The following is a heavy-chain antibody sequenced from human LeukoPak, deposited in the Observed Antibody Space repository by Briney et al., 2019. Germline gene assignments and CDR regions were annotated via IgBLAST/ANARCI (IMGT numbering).Heavy chain of an antibody. CDR3: ARVSVAGAQTHDY. CDR2: INVDGSSI. V-gene: IGHV3-74*01. J-gene: IGHJ4*02. CDR1: RFTFSFYW. Sequence: GGSLRLSCAASRFTFSFYWMHWVRQAPGKGLVWVSRINVDGSSISYADSVKGRFTISRDNAKNTLYLQMNSLRAEDTAVYYCARVSVAGAQTHDYWGQGTLVTVSS. D-gene: IGHD2-15*01.